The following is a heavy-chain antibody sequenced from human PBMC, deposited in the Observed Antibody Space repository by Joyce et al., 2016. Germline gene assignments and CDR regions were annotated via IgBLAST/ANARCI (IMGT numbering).Heavy chain of an antibody. V-gene: IGHV4-30-4*01. Sequence: QVQLQESGPGLVKPSQTLSLTCTVSGGSISSGDYYWSWLRQLPGRGLEWLGYIYYTGSTYYNPSLESRITISVDTSKNQFSLKMNSVTAADTAVYYCAREGSGSYYNTDHYFEYWGRGALVTVSS. J-gene: IGHJ4*02. CDR3: AREGSGSYYNTDHYFEY. D-gene: IGHD3-10*01. CDR2: IYYTGST. CDR1: GGSISSGDYY.